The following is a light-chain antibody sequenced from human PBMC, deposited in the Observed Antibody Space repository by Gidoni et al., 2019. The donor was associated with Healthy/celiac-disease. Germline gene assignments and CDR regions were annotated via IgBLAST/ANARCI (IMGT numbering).Light chain of an antibody. CDR2: AAS. Sequence: TQLTWSPSSLSASVGDRAPITCRASQSISSYLSWYQQKPGKAPKLLIYAASSWQSGVPSRFSGSGSGTDFTLTISSLQPEDFATYYCQQSYSTPRTFGQGTKVEIK. J-gene: IGKJ1*01. CDR3: QQSYSTPRT. CDR1: QSISSY. V-gene: IGKV1-39*01.